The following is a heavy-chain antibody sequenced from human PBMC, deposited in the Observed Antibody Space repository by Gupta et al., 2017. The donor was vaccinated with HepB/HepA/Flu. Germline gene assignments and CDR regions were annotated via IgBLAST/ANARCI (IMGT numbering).Heavy chain of an antibody. Sequence: QVQLQESGPGLVKPSETLSLTCTVSGGSISSRSYYWGWIRQPPGKGLEWLGNIYYSGSTYNNQSLKSRVTLFVDTSKNQFSMRLSSVTAADTAVYYCARRLTPTWYFDLWGRGTRVTVSS. CDR2: IYYSGST. CDR1: GGSISSRSYY. V-gene: IGHV4-39*01. J-gene: IGHJ2*01. CDR3: ARRLTPTWYFDL.